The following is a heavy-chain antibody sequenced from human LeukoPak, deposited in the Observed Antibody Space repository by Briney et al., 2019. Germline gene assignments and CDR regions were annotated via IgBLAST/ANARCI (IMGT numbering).Heavy chain of an antibody. CDR3: ARVMRSGSPFDY. Sequence: GGSLRLSCEASGFTFDDYAMHWVRQAPGKGLEWVSGISWNSGSIGYADSVKGRFTISRDNAKNSLYLQMNSLRAEDTAVYYCARVMRSGSPFDYWGQGTLVTVSS. V-gene: IGHV3-9*01. CDR1: GFTFDDYA. CDR2: ISWNSGSI. D-gene: IGHD1-26*01. J-gene: IGHJ4*02.